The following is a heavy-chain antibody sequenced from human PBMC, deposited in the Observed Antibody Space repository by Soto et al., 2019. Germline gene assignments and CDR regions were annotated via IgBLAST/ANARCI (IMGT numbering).Heavy chain of an antibody. J-gene: IGHJ4*02. CDR2: IWYDGSKK. D-gene: IGHD1-26*01. CDR3: ATHSGNYPHGYFEE. Sequence: QSGGSLRLSCAASGFTFKNYAMHWVRQAPGKGLEWVAVIWYDGSKKYYADSVKGRFTISKDNSKNMVYLQMNSLRGEDTAVYYCATHSGNYPHGYFEEWGQGTLVT. V-gene: IGHV3-33*01. CDR1: GFTFKNYA.